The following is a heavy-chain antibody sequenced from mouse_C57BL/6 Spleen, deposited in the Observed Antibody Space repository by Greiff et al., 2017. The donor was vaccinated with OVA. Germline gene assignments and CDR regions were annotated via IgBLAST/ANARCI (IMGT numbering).Heavy chain of an antibody. CDR3: ARLDDGGNIDY. CDR2: ISSGGSYT. V-gene: IGHV5-6*01. J-gene: IGHJ2*01. Sequence: EVQGVESGGDLVKPGGSLKLSCAASGFTFSSYGMSWVRQTPDKRLEWVATISSGGSYTYYPDSVKGRFTLSRDNAKNTLYLQMSSLKSEDTAMYYCARLDDGGNIDYWGQGTTLTVSS. D-gene: IGHD2-12*01. CDR1: GFTFSSYG.